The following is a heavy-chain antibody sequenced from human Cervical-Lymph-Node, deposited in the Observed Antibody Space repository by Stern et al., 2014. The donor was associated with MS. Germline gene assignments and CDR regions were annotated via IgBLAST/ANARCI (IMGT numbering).Heavy chain of an antibody. CDR3: ARSAYSDY. V-gene: IGHV3-30-3*01. CDR1: GFTFRNYA. CDR2: ISDDGDKN. Sequence: VQSGRSLRLSCVASGFTFRNYAMHWVRQAPGKGLEWVAVISDDGDKNYYADSVRGRFTVSRNNSNNTLYLQMSSLRPDDTATYYCARSAYSDYWGQGSLVTVSS. J-gene: IGHJ4*01.